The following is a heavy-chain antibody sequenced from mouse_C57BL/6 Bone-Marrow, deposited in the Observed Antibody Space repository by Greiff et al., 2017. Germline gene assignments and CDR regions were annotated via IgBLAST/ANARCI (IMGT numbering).Heavy chain of an antibody. CDR3: ANWYFDV. J-gene: IGHJ1*03. Sequence: EVKVVESGGGLVQPGGSLKLSCAASGFTFSDYYMYWFRQTPEKRLEWVAYISNGGGSTYYPDTVKGRFTISRDNAKNTLYLQMSRLKSEDTAMYYCANWYFDVWGTGTTVTVSS. CDR2: ISNGGGST. V-gene: IGHV5-12*01. CDR1: GFTFSDYY.